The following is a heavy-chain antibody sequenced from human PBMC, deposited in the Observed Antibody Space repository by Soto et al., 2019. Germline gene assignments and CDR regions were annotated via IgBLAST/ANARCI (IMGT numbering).Heavy chain of an antibody. CDR2: INPNSGGT. CDR1: GYTFTGYY. Sequence: ASVKVSCKASGYTFTGYYMHWVRQAPGQGLEWMGWINPNSGGTNYAQKFQGRVTMTRDTSISTAYMELSRLRFDDTAVYYCARDISGYDLDYYYGMDVWGQGTTVTVSS. CDR3: ARDISGYDLDYYYGMDV. D-gene: IGHD5-12*01. J-gene: IGHJ6*02. V-gene: IGHV1-2*02.